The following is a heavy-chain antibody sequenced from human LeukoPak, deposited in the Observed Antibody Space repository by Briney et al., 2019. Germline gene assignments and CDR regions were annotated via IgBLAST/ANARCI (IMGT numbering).Heavy chain of an antibody. CDR3: AKTIPYWYLDL. D-gene: IGHD5-24*01. J-gene: IGHJ2*01. CDR1: GFTFSDYF. CDR2: ISRSGGST. Sequence: PGGSLRLSCAASGFTFSDYFMDWVRQAPGKGLEWVSAISRSGGSTYADSVKGRFTISRDNSKNTLYLQMNSLRAEDTAIYYCAKTIPYWYLDLWGRGTLVTVSS. V-gene: IGHV3-23*01.